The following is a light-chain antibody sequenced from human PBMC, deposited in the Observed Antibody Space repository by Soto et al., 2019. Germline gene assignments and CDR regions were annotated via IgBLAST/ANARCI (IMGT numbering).Light chain of an antibody. CDR2: GSD. J-gene: IGLJ3*02. Sequence: QSVLTQPPSASGTPGQRVTISCSGSSSNIGSNYVYWYQQLTGTAPKLLIDGSDQRPSGVPNRFSGSKSGTSASLAISGLRSDDEADYYCAAWEGSWSAWMFGGGTQLTVL. CDR3: AAWEGSWSAWM. CDR1: SSNIGSNY. V-gene: IGLV1-47*02.